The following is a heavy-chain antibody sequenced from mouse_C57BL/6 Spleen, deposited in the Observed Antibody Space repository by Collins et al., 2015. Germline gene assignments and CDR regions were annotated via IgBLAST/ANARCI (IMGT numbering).Heavy chain of an antibody. CDR2: IHPYSGST. CDR1: GYTFTSYW. Sequence: QVQLQQPGAELVKPGASVKLSCKASGYTFTSYWMHWVKQRPGQGLEWIGMIHPYSGSTNYNEKFKSKATLTVDKSSSTAYMQLSSLTSEDSAVYYCARVGLYAMDYWGQGTSVTVSS. J-gene: IGHJ4*01. D-gene: IGHD4-1*01. CDR3: ARVGLYAMDY. V-gene: IGHV1-64*01.